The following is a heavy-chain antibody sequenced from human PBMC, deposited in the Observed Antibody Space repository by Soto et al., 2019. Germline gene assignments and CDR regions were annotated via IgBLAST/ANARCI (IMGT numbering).Heavy chain of an antibody. CDR3: AIYDGRSGDYSYPH. Sequence: SETLSLTCTVSGDSISSYYWSWIRQPAGKGLEWIGYIYYSGSTKYNPSLKSRVTISVDTSKNHFSLKLSSVTAADTAVYYCAIYDGRSGDYSYPHCRHDTLL. CDR2: IYYSGST. CDR1: GDSISSYY. D-gene: IGHD4-17*01. J-gene: IGHJ1*01. V-gene: IGHV4-59*08.